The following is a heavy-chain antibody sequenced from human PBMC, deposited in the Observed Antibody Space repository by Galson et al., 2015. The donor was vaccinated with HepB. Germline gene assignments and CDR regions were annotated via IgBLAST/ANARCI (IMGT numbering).Heavy chain of an antibody. V-gene: IGHV4-39*01. D-gene: IGHD3-3*01. Sequence: ETLSLTCAVSGGSINNASFYWGWVRQRPGKGLEWIGSIYYSGITHYNPSLESRVTLSLDTSKNQFSLNLNSMTAADTSVYYCARHGYYDLWSGYRQPPYQYGMDVWGQGTTVAV. J-gene: IGHJ6*02. CDR2: IYYSGIT. CDR3: ARHGYYDLWSGYRQPPYQYGMDV. CDR1: GGSINNASFY.